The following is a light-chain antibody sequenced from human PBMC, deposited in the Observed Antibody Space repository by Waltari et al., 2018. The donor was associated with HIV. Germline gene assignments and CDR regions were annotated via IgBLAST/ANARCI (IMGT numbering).Light chain of an antibody. J-gene: IGLJ2*01. Sequence: SSVLTQPPSVSVAPGQTVSMTCEGNNVGSKDVHWYQQKPGQAPVLVVYDDSDRPSGVSNRFSGSKSGNTASLTISGLQAEDEADYHCCSYAGSSTYVVFGGGTKLTVL. CDR3: CSYAGSSTYVV. CDR1: NVGSKD. V-gene: IGLV3-21*02. CDR2: DDS.